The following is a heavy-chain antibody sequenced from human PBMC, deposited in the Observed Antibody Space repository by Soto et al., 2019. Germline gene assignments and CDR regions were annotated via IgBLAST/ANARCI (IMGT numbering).Heavy chain of an antibody. CDR2: IDPSDSYT. V-gene: IGHV5-10-1*01. CDR3: ERRTRIAADGRERYYYYGMDV. J-gene: IGHJ6*02. CDR1: GYIFTSYW. D-gene: IGHD6-13*01. Sequence: PGESLKISCKGSGYIFTSYWISWVRQMPGKGLEWMGRIDPSDSYTNYSPSFQGHVTISADKSISTAYLQWSSLKASDTAMYYCERRTRIAADGRERYYYYGMDVWGQVNTVTVSS.